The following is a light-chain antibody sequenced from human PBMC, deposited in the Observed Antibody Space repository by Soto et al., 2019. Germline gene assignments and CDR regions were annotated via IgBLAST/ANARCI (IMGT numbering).Light chain of an antibody. V-gene: IGKV1-39*01. CDR1: QSIVTY. J-gene: IGKJ2*01. Sequence: DIQMTQSPDSLSASVGDRVTITCRASQSIVTYLNWYQQKPGKAPNLLVYAASSLQSGVPSRFSGSGSGTDFTLTISTLQPEDFATYYCQQIYSPPSSIGQGPKLEI. CDR2: AAS. CDR3: QQIYSPPSS.